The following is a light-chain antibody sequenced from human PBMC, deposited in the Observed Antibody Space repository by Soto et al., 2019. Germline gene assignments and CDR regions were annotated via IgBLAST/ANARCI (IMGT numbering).Light chain of an antibody. CDR2: EVS. CDR1: SSDVGGYNF. J-gene: IGLJ2*01. V-gene: IGLV2-14*01. Sequence: QSVLTQPASVSGSPGQSITISCTGTSSDVGGYNFVSWYQQHPGKVPRLIMYEVSNRPSGVSNRFSGSKSGNTASLTISGLQAEDEADYYCSSYTSTSTREVFGGGTKVTVL. CDR3: SSYTSTSTREV.